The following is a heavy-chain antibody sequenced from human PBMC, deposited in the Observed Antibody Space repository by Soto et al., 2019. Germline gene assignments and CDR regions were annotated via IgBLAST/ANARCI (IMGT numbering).Heavy chain of an antibody. J-gene: IGHJ4*02. CDR1: GFTFSSYG. D-gene: IGHD6-13*01. CDR3: ARVLIAAAGNSLDY. CDR2: IWYDGSNK. Sequence: QVQLVESGGGVVQPGRSLRLSCAASGFTFSSYGMHWVRQAPGKGLEWVAVIWYDGSNKYYADSVKGRFTISRDNSKNTLYLQMNSLRAEDTAVYYCARVLIAAAGNSLDYWGQGTLFTVSS. V-gene: IGHV3-33*01.